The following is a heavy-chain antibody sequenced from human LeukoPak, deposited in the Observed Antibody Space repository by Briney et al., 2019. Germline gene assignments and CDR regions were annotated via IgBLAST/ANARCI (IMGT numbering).Heavy chain of an antibody. CDR1: GGSISSGGYY. V-gene: IGHV4-31*03. J-gene: IGHJ4*02. Sequence: SETLFLTCTVSGGSISSGGYYWSWINQHPGKGMKWIGYIYYSGSTYYNPSLKSRVTISVDTSKNQCSLKLSSVTAADTAVYYCARVQGLLWFGELLSGDYDYWGQGTLVTVSS. CDR3: ARVQGLLWFGELLSGDYDY. D-gene: IGHD3-10*01. CDR2: IYYSGST.